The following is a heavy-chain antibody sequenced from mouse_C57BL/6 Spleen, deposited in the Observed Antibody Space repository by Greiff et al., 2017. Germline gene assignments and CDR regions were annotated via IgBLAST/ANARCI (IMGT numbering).Heavy chain of an antibody. J-gene: IGHJ4*01. V-gene: IGHV5-17*01. CDR2: ISSGSSTI. Sequence: EVKLVESGGGLVKPGGSLKLSCAASGFTFSDYGMHWVRQAPEKGLEWVAYISSGSSTIYYADTVKGRFTISRDNAKNTLFLQMTSLRSEDTAMYYCARHTYGPMVYWGQGTSVTVSS. D-gene: IGHD1-1*01. CDR3: ARHTYGPMVY. CDR1: GFTFSDYG.